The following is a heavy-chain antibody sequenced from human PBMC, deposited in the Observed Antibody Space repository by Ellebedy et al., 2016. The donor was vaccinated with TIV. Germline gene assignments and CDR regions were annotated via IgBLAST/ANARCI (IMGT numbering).Heavy chain of an antibody. CDR3: AKTELQGRPFDS. V-gene: IGHV3-30-3*02. CDR1: GFIFSSCA. Sequence: GGSLRLXCVASGFIFSSCAMHWVRQAPGKGLEWVAVISYDGTNKYYADSVKGRFTISRDNSKNTLYLQMNSLRAEDTAVYYCAKTELQGRPFDSWGQGALVTVSS. CDR2: ISYDGTNK. D-gene: IGHD1-26*01. J-gene: IGHJ4*02.